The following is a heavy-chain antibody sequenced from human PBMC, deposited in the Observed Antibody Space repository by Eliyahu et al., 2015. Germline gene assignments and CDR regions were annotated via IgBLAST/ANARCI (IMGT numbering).Heavy chain of an antibody. J-gene: IGHJ4*02. V-gene: IGHV3-11*06. CDR2: VSSDGTYT. D-gene: IGHD3-22*01. Sequence: QVQLVESGGGXVKPGGSLRLSCAASGFSFSDYYINWIRQAPGKGLEWVSSVSSDGTYTNYADSVKGRVTNSRDNAKNSVYLQMNSLRAEDTAVYFCARGLDFDYWGQGILVSVSS. CDR3: ARGLDFDY. CDR1: GFSFSDYY.